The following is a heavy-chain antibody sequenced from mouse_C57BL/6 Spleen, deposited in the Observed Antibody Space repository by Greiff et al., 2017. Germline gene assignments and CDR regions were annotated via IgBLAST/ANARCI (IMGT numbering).Heavy chain of an antibody. CDR2: INPNNGGT. Sequence: VQLQQSGPELVKPGASVKISCKASGYTFTDYYMNWVKQSHGKSLEWIGDINPNNGGTSYNQKFKGKATLTVDKSSSTAYMELRSLTSEDSAVYYCAYGSSYVEGYWGQGTTLTVSS. J-gene: IGHJ2*01. CDR1: GYTFTDYY. D-gene: IGHD1-1*01. V-gene: IGHV1-26*01. CDR3: AYGSSYVEGY.